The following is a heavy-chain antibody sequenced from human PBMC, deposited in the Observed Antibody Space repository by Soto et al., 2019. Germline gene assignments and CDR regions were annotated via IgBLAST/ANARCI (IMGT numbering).Heavy chain of an antibody. D-gene: IGHD3-3*01. J-gene: IGHJ5*01. CDR3: ARWWSGSRQVFDS. CDR2: IYYSGGT. Sequence: PSETLSLTCTVSGGSISSGDYYWSWIRQPPGKGLEWIGYIYYSGGTYYNPSLKSRVTISVDTSKNQFSLKLSSVTAADTAVYYCARWWSGSRQVFDSWGQGSLVIVSS. CDR1: GGSISSGDYY. V-gene: IGHV4-30-4*01.